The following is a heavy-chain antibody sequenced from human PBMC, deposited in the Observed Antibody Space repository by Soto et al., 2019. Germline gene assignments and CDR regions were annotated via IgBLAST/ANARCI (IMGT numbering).Heavy chain of an antibody. J-gene: IGHJ5*02. CDR2: IYHSGST. CDR1: GGSISSGGYS. CDR3: SRVPGP. Sequence: PSKTLSLTCAVSGGSISSGGYSWSWIRQPPGKGLEWIGYIYHSGSTYYNPSLKSRVTISVDRSKNQFSLKLSSVTAADTAVYYCSRVPGPWGQGTLVTVSS. V-gene: IGHV4-30-2*01.